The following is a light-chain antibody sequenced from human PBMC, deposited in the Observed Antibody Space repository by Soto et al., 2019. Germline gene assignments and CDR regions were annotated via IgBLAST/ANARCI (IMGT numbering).Light chain of an antibody. V-gene: IGLV2-14*01. CDR1: SSDVGGYNY. J-gene: IGLJ1*01. CDR2: AVS. CDR3: CSYTVSGTYV. Sequence: QSVLTQPASVSGSPGQSITISCTGTSSDVGGYNYVSWYQQHPGKAPKLMIYAVSNRPSGVSNRFSGSKSGNPATLTISGLQAEDEADYYCCSYTVSGTYVFGTGTKVTVL.